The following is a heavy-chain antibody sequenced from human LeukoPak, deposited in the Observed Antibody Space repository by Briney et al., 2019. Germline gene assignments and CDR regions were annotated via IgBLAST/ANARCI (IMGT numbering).Heavy chain of an antibody. J-gene: IGHJ4*02. CDR3: ARDSGYDNFDY. D-gene: IGHD5-12*01. V-gene: IGHV1-69*05. CDR2: IIPIFGTA. CDR1: GYTFTSSD. Sequence: ASVTVSCRASGYTFTSSDINWVRQAPGQGLEWMGGIIPIFGTANYAQKFQGRVTITTDESTSTAYMELSSLRSEDTAVYYCARDSGYDNFDYWGQGTLVTVSS.